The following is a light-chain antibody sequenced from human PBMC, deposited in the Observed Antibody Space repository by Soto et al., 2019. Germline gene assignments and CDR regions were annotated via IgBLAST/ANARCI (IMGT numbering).Light chain of an antibody. CDR2: LNSDGSH. Sequence: QSVLTQSPSASASLGASVKLTCTLSSGHSTYAIAWHQQQPEKGPRYLMKLNSDGSHSKGDGIPDRFPGSSSGAERYLTISSLQSEDEADYYCQTWGIGTYVVFGGGTKLTVL. CDR3: QTWGIGTYVV. CDR1: SGHSTYA. V-gene: IGLV4-69*01. J-gene: IGLJ2*01.